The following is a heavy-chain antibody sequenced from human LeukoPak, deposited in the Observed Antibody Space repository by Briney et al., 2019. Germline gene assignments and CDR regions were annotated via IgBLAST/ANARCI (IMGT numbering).Heavy chain of an antibody. CDR2: ISSSSSTI. V-gene: IGHV3-48*01. CDR3: ARDRSAYYYDSSGYEDY. Sequence: GGSLRLSCAASGFTFSSYSMNWVRQAPGKGLEWVSYISSSSSTIYYADSVKGRFTISRDNSKNTLYLQMNSLRAEDTAVYYCARDRSAYYYDSSGYEDYWGQGTLVTVSS. J-gene: IGHJ4*02. D-gene: IGHD3-22*01. CDR1: GFTFSSYS.